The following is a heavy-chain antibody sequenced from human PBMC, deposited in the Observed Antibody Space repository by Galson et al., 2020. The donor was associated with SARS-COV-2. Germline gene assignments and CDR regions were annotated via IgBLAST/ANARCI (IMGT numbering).Heavy chain of an antibody. Sequence: GGSLRLSCAASGFTLSSFWMSWVRQAPGKGLEWVANIKQDGSEIYYVDSVRGRAIISRDNAKNSLLLELDSLRGEDTAMYHCAMGGTTSSWYWRKGGQGTPVSVSS. CDR2: IKQDGSEI. D-gene: IGHD6-13*01. CDR3: AMGGTTSSWYWRK. J-gene: IGHJ4*02. V-gene: IGHV3-7*01. CDR1: GFTLSSFW.